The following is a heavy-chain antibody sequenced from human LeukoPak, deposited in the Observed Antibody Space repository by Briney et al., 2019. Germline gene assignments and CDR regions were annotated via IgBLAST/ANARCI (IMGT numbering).Heavy chain of an antibody. CDR1: GGSFSGYY. D-gene: IGHD3-10*01. CDR3: ARVFDSGSQAYFYYMDV. Sequence: SETLSLTCAVYGGSFSGYYWSWIRQPPGKGLEWIGEISHSGSTNYNPSLKSRVTISVDASKNQFSLKLSSVTAADTAVYYCARVFDSGSQAYFYYMDVWGKGTTVIISS. V-gene: IGHV4-34*01. J-gene: IGHJ6*03. CDR2: ISHSGST.